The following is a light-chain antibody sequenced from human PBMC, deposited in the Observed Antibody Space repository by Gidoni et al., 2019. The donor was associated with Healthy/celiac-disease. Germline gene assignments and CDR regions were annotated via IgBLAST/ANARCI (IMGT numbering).Light chain of an antibody. CDR1: QSVSSSY. Sequence: DIVLTQSPGTLSLSPGERATLSCRASQSVSSSYLAWYQQKPGQAPRLLIYGASSRATSIPDRFSGSGSGTAFTLTISRLEPEDFAVYYCQQYGSSPSLTFGGGTKVEIK. J-gene: IGKJ4*01. CDR3: QQYGSSPSLT. V-gene: IGKV3-20*01. CDR2: GAS.